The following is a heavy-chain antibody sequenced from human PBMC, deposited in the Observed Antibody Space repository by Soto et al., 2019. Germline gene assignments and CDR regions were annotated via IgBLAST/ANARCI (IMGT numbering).Heavy chain of an antibody. CDR1: GGSFSGYY. CDR3: ARLAARPRFVYYYYGMDV. V-gene: IGHV4-34*01. CDR2: INHSGST. D-gene: IGHD6-6*01. Sequence: SETLSLTCAVYGGSFSGYYWSWIRQPPGKGLEWIGEINHSGSTNYNPSLKSRVTISVDTSKNQFSLKLSSVTAADTAVYYCARLAARPRFVYYYYGMDVWGQGTTVTVSS. J-gene: IGHJ6*02.